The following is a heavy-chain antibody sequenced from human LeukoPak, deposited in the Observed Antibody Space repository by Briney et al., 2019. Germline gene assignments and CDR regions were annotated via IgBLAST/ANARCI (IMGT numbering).Heavy chain of an antibody. J-gene: IGHJ4*02. CDR2: ISDDGSRQ. V-gene: IGHV3-30-3*01. Sequence: GRSLRLSCAATGFTFSNYAIHWGRQAPGKGLELVAFISDDGSRQHYADSVKGRFTISRDNSKNTLNLQMNSLRAEDTAVYYCVKDRTGTYTLDYWGQGTLVTVSS. CDR1: GFTFSNYA. CDR3: VKDRTGTYTLDY. D-gene: IGHD3-10*01.